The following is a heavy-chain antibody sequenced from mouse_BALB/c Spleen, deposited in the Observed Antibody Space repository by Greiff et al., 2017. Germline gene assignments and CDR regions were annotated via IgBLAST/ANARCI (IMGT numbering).Heavy chain of an antibody. CDR2: INSNGGST. D-gene: IGHD2-2*01. Sequence: EVHLVESGGGLVKLGGSLKLSCAASGFSFSSYFMSWVRQTPEKRLELVAAINSNGGSTYYPDTVKGRFTISRDNAKNTLYLQMTSLRSEDTAMYYCARKDGYDGYYLDDWGQGTTLTVAS. CDR1: GFSFSSYF. CDR3: ARKDGYDGYYLDD. V-gene: IGHV5-6-2*01. J-gene: IGHJ2*01.